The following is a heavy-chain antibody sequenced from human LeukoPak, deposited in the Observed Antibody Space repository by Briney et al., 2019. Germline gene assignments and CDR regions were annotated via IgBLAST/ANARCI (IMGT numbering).Heavy chain of an antibody. CDR1: GGTFSSYA. Sequence: GASVKVSCKASGGTFSSYAISWVRQAPGQGLEWMGGIIPIFGTANYAQKFQGRVTITADESTSTAYMELSSLRSEDTAVYYCAVIGAAARQDYWGQGTLVTVSS. V-gene: IGHV1-69*13. D-gene: IGHD6-13*01. CDR3: AVIGAAARQDY. J-gene: IGHJ4*02. CDR2: IIPIFGTA.